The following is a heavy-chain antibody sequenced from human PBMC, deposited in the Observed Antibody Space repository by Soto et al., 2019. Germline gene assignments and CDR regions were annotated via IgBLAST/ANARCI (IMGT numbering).Heavy chain of an antibody. CDR1: GGSISSGGYY. Sequence: SETLSLTCTVSGGSISSGGYYWSWIRQHPGKSLEWIGYIYYSGSTYYNPSLKSRVTISVDTSKNQFSLKLSSVTAADTAVYYCARNPFVVVPAAMSMDVWGKGTTVTVSS. J-gene: IGHJ6*03. D-gene: IGHD2-2*01. CDR2: IYYSGST. V-gene: IGHV4-31*03. CDR3: ARNPFVVVPAAMSMDV.